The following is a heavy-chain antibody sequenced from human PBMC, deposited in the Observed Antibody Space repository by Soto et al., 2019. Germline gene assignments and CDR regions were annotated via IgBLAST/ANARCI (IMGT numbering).Heavy chain of an antibody. CDR2: IIPIFGTA. V-gene: IGHV1-69*01. Sequence: QVQLVQSGAEVKKPGSSVKVSCKASGGTFSSYAISWVRQAPGQGLEWMGGIIPIFGTANYAQKFQGRVTITADESTSTAYMELSSLRSGDTAVYYCARDVRIAVAGRKFYGMDVWGQGTTVTVSS. J-gene: IGHJ6*02. CDR1: GGTFSSYA. D-gene: IGHD6-19*01. CDR3: ARDVRIAVAGRKFYGMDV.